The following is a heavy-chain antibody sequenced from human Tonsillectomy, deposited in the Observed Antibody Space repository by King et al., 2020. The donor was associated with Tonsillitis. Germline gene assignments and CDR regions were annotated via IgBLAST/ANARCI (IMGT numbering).Heavy chain of an antibody. CDR2: INHSGST. Sequence: VQLQQWGPGLLKPSETLSLTCVVYGGSFSGYYWSWIRQPPGKGLEWIGEINHSGSTNYNPSLKSRVTVSVDTSKNQFSLKLSSVTAADTAVYYCARGGIAAADFYWYFDLWGRGTLVTVSS. CDR1: GGSFSGYY. J-gene: IGHJ2*01. CDR3: ARGGIAAADFYWYFDL. D-gene: IGHD6-13*01. V-gene: IGHV4-34*01.